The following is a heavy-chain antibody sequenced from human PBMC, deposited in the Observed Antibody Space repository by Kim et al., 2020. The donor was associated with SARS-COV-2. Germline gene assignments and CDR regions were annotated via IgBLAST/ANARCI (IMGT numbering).Heavy chain of an antibody. D-gene: IGHD2-2*01. CDR2: IYYSGST. CDR3: ARPTPRPGQYCSSTSCYVLAFDI. CDR1: GGSISSSSYY. Sequence: SETLSLTCTVSGGSISSSSYYWGWIRQPPGKGLEWIGSIYYSGSTYYNPSLKSRVTISVDTSKNQFSLKLSSVTAADTAVYYCARPTPRPGQYCSSTSCYVLAFDILGQGTMVTVSS. J-gene: IGHJ3*02. V-gene: IGHV4-39*01.